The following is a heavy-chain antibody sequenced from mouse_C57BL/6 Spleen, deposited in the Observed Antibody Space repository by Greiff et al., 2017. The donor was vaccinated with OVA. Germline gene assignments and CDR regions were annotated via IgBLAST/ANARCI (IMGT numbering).Heavy chain of an antibody. CDR3: ARQEYYGSSYRYFDV. V-gene: IGHV5-6*01. J-gene: IGHJ1*03. D-gene: IGHD1-1*01. CDR2: ISSGGSYP. CDR1: GFTFSSYG. Sequence: EVQLQESGGDLVKPGGSLKLSCAASGFTFSSYGMSWVRQTPDKRLEWVATISSGGSYPYYTDSVKGRFTISRDNAKTTLYLQMSSLKSEDTAMYYGARQEYYGSSYRYFDVWGTGTPVTVSS.